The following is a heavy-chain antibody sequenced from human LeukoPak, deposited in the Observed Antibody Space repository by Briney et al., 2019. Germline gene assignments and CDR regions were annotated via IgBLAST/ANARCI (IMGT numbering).Heavy chain of an antibody. Sequence: GGSLRLSCAASGLSFSLYAMNWVRQAPGKGLEWISYINSGGDDIHYAASVRGRFTISRDGAGNTLFLQLSSLRAEDTAVYYCARDTIQPGLIDDWGQGTLVTVSS. D-gene: IGHD2-2*01. V-gene: IGHV3-21*05. CDR1: GLSFSLYA. CDR3: ARDTIQPGLIDD. CDR2: INSGGDDI. J-gene: IGHJ4*02.